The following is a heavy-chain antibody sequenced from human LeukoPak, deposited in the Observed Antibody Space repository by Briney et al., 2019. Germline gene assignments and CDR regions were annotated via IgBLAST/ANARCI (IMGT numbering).Heavy chain of an antibody. J-gene: IGHJ4*02. CDR2: IYSNGHI. CDR1: SDSITSSSYL. Sequence: PSETLSLTCSVSSDSITSSSYLWVCVRQPPGKGLEWIGDIYSNGHISYNPSLKSRAAISVDTSKNQFSLNLSSVTAADTAVYYCAKRHYGSGNIDSWGQGTLVTVSS. D-gene: IGHD3-10*01. V-gene: IGHV4-39*01. CDR3: AKRHYGSGNIDS.